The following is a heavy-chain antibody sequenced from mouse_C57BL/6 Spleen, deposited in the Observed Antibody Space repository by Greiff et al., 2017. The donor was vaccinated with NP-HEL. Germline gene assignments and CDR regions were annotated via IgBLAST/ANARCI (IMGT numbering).Heavy chain of an antibody. Sequence: EVQRVESGAELVKPGASVKLSCTASGFNIKDYYMHWVKQRTEQGLEWIGRIDPEDGETKYAPKFQGKATITADTSSNTAYLQLSSLTSEDTAVYYCASFITTVEGYFDVWGTGTTVTVSS. CDR2: IDPEDGET. V-gene: IGHV14-2*01. CDR3: ASFITTVEGYFDV. CDR1: GFNIKDYY. J-gene: IGHJ1*03. D-gene: IGHD1-1*01.